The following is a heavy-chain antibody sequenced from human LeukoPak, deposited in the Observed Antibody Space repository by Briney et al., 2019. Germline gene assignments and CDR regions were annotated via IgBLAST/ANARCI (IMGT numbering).Heavy chain of an antibody. J-gene: IGHJ6*03. CDR1: GGSFSGYY. V-gene: IGHV4-34*01. CDR2: INHSGST. D-gene: IGHD1-26*01. CDR3: AKGYGWEASYYYYYMDV. Sequence: PSETLSLTCAVYGGSFSGYYWSWIRQPPGKGLEWIGEINHSGSTNYNPSLKNRVTISVDTSKNQFSLKLSSVTAADTAVYYCAKGYGWEASYYYYYMDVWGKGTTVTISS.